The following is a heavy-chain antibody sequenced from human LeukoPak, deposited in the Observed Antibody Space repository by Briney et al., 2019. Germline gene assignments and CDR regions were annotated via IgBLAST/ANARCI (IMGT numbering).Heavy chain of an antibody. CDR2: RNPNDGHT. D-gene: IGHD1-26*01. CDR3: ARLSSGSYTRGTFDI. Sequence: GASVKVSCKASGYTFTNHYMHWVRQAPGQGLEWIGIRNPNDGHTTYAQMFQGRVTMTRDTSSNTVYMELSSLRYEDTAVYFCARLSSGSYTRGTFDIWGQGTLVTVSS. V-gene: IGHV1-46*01. J-gene: IGHJ3*02. CDR1: GYTFTNHY.